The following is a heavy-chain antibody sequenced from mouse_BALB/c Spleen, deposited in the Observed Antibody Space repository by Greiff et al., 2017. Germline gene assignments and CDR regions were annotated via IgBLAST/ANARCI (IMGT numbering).Heavy chain of an antibody. V-gene: IGHV1-82*01. CDR2: IYPGDGDT. D-gene: IGHD2-1*01. Sequence: QVQLQQSGPELVKPGASVKISCKASGYAFSSSWMNWVKQRPGQGLEWIGRIYPGDGDTNYNGKFKGKATLTADKSSSTAYMQLSSLTSVDSAVYFCARRGYGNYLMDYWGQGTSVTVSS. CDR1: GYAFSSSW. J-gene: IGHJ4*01. CDR3: ARRGYGNYLMDY.